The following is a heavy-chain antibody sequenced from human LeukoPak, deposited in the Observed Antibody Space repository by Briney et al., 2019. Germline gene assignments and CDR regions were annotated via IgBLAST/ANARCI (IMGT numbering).Heavy chain of an antibody. D-gene: IGHD2-21*01. CDR3: AREYISVVNHFDL. V-gene: IGHV3-21*01. CDR1: RVTFRRYS. CDR2: IIGRNVYT. J-gene: IGHJ4*02. Sequence: GGSLRLSSAASRVTFRRYSMGCVPHAPGEGLEWVSTIIGRNVYTDYTDSLKGRFTISRDNAKNSLFLQMNSLSADDTAVYYCAREYISVVNHFDLWGQGILVTVSS.